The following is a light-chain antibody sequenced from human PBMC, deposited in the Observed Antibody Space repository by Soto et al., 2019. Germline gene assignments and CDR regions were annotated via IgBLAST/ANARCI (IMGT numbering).Light chain of an antibody. V-gene: IGKV1-5*01. CDR3: QQYSAYST. Sequence: DIQMTQSPSTLSASVGDRVTITCRASQSSSTWLAWYQQKPGKAPDLLIYDASSLEGGVPSRFNGSGSGTEFTLTISSLQPDDFATYYCQQYSAYSTVGQGTKVEIK. CDR1: QSSSTW. J-gene: IGKJ1*01. CDR2: DAS.